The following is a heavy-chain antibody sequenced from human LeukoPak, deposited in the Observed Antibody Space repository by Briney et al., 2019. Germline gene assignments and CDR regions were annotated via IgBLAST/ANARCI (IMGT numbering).Heavy chain of an antibody. D-gene: IGHD2-2*01. Sequence: GGSLRLSCAASGFTFSSYGMHWVRQAPGKGLEWVALISYDGSNKYYADSVKGRFTISRDNSKNTLYLQMNSLTAEDTAVYYCAKEDCSSTSCSLSPRPYNWFDPWGQGTLVTVSS. V-gene: IGHV3-30*18. CDR3: AKEDCSSTSCSLSPRPYNWFDP. CDR1: GFTFSSYG. CDR2: ISYDGSNK. J-gene: IGHJ5*02.